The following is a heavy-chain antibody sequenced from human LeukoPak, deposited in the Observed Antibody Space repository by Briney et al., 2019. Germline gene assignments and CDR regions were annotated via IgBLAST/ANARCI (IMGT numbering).Heavy chain of an antibody. CDR1: GGTFSSYA. Sequence: SVKVSCKASGGTFSSYAISWVRQAPGQGLEWMGGIIPIFGTANYAQKFQGRVTITADESTSTAYMELSSLRFEDTAVYYCARDGYDILTGSGFDYWGQGTLVTVSS. CDR2: IIPIFGTA. V-gene: IGHV1-69*13. CDR3: ARDGYDILTGSGFDY. J-gene: IGHJ4*02. D-gene: IGHD3-9*01.